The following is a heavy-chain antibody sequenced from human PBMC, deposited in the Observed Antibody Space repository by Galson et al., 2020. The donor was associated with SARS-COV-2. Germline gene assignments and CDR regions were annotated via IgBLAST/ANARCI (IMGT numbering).Heavy chain of an antibody. V-gene: IGHV3-53*01. CDR3: ARGPAGNFAFDI. Sequence: GESLKISCAASGFTVSSNYMSWVRQAPGKGLEWVSVIYSGGSTSYADSVKGRFTISRDNSKNTLYLQMNSLRAEDTAVYYCARGPAGNFAFDIWGQGTMVTVSS. D-gene: IGHD6-13*01. J-gene: IGHJ3*02. CDR1: GFTVSSNY. CDR2: IYSGGST.